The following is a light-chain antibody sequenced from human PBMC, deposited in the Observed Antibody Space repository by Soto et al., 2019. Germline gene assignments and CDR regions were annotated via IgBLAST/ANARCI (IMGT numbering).Light chain of an antibody. CDR2: GAC. V-gene: IGKV3D-20*02. CDR3: QQRSNWSPSIT. J-gene: IGKJ5*01. Sequence: EIVLTQSPGTLSLAPLERANLXPRASQSISSSYLAWSQHKPGQAPRLLIYGACSRASGIPDRVSGSGTGTDFTLTLTRLEPEDFEVYYCQQRSNWSPSITFGQGTRLEIK. CDR1: QSISSSY.